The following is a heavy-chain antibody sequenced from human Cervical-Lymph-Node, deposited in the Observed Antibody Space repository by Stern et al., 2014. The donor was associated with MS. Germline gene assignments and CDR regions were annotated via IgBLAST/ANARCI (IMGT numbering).Heavy chain of an antibody. CDR2: INPGDGVT. J-gene: IGHJ4*02. CDR1: GYSFTKLA. CDR3: ARGGWNYFFDY. Sequence: QVQLMQSGAEVRKPGASVKVSCKTSGYSFTKLAIHWVRQAPGQGLERVGWINPGDGVTKYAQNFQGRVTFTYDTSATTAYLELSSLKSEDTAVYYCARGGWNYFFDYWGQGTLGTVSS. V-gene: IGHV1-3*01. D-gene: IGHD1-7*01.